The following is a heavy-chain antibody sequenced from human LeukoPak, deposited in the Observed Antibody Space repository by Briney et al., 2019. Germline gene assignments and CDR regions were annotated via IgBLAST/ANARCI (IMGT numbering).Heavy chain of an antibody. D-gene: IGHD3-22*01. Sequence: ASVKVSCKASAYTFTNYYLHWVRQAPGQGLEWMGIINPSGGSTSYAQKFQGRVTMTRDTSTSTVYMELSSLRSEDTAVYYCAREGSSGQLLWGQGSMVTVSS. CDR2: INPSGGST. CDR1: AYTFTNYY. J-gene: IGHJ3*01. CDR3: AREGSSGQLL. V-gene: IGHV1-46*01.